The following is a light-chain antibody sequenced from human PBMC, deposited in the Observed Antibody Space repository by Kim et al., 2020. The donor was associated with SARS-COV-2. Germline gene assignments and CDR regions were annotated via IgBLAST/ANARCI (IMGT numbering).Light chain of an antibody. V-gene: IGKV3-20*01. CDR2: EAS. J-gene: IGKJ1*01. CDR3: QQSGDT. Sequence: IVLTQSPGTLSLSPGERATLSCRASQSVASNYVAWYQQKPGQAPRLLIYEASSRATGIPDRFSGSGSGTDFTLTISNLEPEDSAVYYCQQSGDTFGQGTKVDIK. CDR1: QSVASNY.